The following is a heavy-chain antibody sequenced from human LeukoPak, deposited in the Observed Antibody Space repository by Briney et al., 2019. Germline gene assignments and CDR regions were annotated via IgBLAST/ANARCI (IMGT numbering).Heavy chain of an antibody. Sequence: GGSLRLSCAASGFTFSSYAMSWVRQAPGKGLEWVSAISGSGDSTYYADPVKGRFTISRDNSKNTLYLQMNNLLAEDTAVYYCARAASDSNGYTANHDYWGQGTLVTVSS. CDR2: ISGSGDST. CDR3: ARAASDSNGYTANHDY. D-gene: IGHD3-22*01. J-gene: IGHJ4*02. CDR1: GFTFSSYA. V-gene: IGHV3-23*01.